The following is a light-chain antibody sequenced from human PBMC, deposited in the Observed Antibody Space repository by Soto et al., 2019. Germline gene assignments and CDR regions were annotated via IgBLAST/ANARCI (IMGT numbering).Light chain of an antibody. CDR1: RSDIGNNY. J-gene: IGLJ3*02. Sequence: QSALTQPPSVSAAPGQRVTISCSGSRSDIGNNYVSWYQQLPGTAPKLFIYDNNKRPSGIPDRFSGSKSGTSATLGITGLQTGDEADYYCGTWDSSLSAVVFGGGTKLTVL. CDR2: DNN. CDR3: GTWDSSLSAVV. V-gene: IGLV1-51*01.